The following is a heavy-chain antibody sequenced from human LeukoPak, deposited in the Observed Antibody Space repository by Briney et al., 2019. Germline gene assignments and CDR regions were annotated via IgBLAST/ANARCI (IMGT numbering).Heavy chain of an antibody. Sequence: SETLSLTSTVSGGSISSRSYYWGWIRQPPVKGLEWTGRIYYNGSTYYNPSLKSRVTISEQPSKHEFSLKLSSVTAAATAWYYCARDLIYLATGDYWGQGTLVTVSS. V-gene: IGHV4-39*07. CDR2: IYYNGST. CDR3: ARDLIYLATGDY. J-gene: IGHJ4*02. CDR1: GGSISSRSYY. D-gene: IGHD2-8*01.